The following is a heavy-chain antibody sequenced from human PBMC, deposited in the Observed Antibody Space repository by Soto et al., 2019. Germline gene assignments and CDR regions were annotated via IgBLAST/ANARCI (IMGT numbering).Heavy chain of an antibody. CDR1: GGSISSSNW. CDR3: ARDVRRWSGPVGYFDY. J-gene: IGHJ4*02. Sequence: QVQLQESGPGLVKPSGTLSLTCAVSGGSISSSNWWSWVRQPPGKGLERIGEIYHSGSTNYNPSLKSRVTISVDKSKNQCSLKLSSVTAADTAVYYCARDVRRWSGPVGYFDYWGQGTLVTVSS. V-gene: IGHV4-4*02. D-gene: IGHD3-3*01. CDR2: IYHSGST.